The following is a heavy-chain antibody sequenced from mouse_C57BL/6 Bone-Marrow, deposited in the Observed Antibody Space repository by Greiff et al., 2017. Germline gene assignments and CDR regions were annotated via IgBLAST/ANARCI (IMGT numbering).Heavy chain of an antibody. Sequence: VQLKESGAELVRPGASVKLSCTASGFNIKDDYTHWVKQRPEQGLEWIGWIDPENGDTEYASKFQGKATITADTSSNTAYLQLSSLTSEDTAVYYCTSWFLYYAMDYWGQGTSVTVSS. CDR1: GFNIKDDY. D-gene: IGHD2-2*01. V-gene: IGHV14-4*01. CDR2: IDPENGDT. J-gene: IGHJ4*01. CDR3: TSWFLYYAMDY.